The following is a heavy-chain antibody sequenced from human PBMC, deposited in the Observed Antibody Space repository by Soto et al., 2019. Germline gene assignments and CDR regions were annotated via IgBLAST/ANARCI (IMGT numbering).Heavy chain of an antibody. CDR2: IYYSGST. D-gene: IGHD6-19*01. CDR1: GGSVSSGSYY. J-gene: IGHJ4*02. V-gene: IGHV4-61*01. CDR3: AREQSIAVAGRNFDY. Sequence: QVQLQESGPGLVKPSETLSLTCTVSGGSVSSGSYYWSWIRQPPGKGLEWIGYIYYSGSTNYNPSLKSRVTISVDTSKNQFSLKLSSVTAADTAVYYCAREQSIAVAGRNFDYWGQGPLVTVSS.